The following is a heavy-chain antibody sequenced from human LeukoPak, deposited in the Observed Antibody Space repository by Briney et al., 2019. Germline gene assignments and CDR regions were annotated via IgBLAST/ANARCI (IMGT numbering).Heavy chain of an antibody. J-gene: IGHJ4*02. V-gene: IGHV1-69*05. CDR3: ASHMGLYYYGSGALGFDY. Sequence: SVKVSCKASGGTFSSYAISWVRQAPGQGLEWMGGIIPIFGTANYAQKFQGRVTITTDESTSTAYMELSSLRSEDTAVYYCASHMGLYYYGSGALGFDYWGQGTLVTVSS. CDR2: IIPIFGTA. D-gene: IGHD3-10*01. CDR1: GGTFSSYA.